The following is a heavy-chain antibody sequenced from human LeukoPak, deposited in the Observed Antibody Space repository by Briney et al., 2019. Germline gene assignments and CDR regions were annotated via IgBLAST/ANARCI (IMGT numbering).Heavy chain of an antibody. V-gene: IGHV3-7*01. J-gene: IGHJ4*02. CDR2: IKQDGSEK. Sequence: PGGSLRLSCAASGFTFSSFWMSWVRQAPGKGLEWVANIKQDGSEKYYVDSVKGRFTISRDNAKNSLYLQMNSLRAEDTAVYYCATWVETAMVFDYWGQGTLVTVSS. CDR3: ATWVETAMVFDY. D-gene: IGHD5-18*01. CDR1: GFTFSSFW.